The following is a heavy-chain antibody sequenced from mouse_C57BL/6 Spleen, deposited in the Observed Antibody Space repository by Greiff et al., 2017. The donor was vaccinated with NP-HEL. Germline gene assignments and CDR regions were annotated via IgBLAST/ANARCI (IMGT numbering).Heavy chain of an antibody. V-gene: IGHV1-9*01. Sequence: VKLVESGAELMKPGASVKLSCKATGYTFTGYWIEWVKQRPGHGLEWIGEILPGSGSTNYNEKFKGKATFTADTSSNTAYMQLSSLTTEDSAIYYCARDGGGNWATGGYFDYWGQGTTLTVSS. CDR1: GYTFTGYW. J-gene: IGHJ2*01. D-gene: IGHD4-1*01. CDR3: ARDGGGNWATGGYFDY. CDR2: ILPGSGST.